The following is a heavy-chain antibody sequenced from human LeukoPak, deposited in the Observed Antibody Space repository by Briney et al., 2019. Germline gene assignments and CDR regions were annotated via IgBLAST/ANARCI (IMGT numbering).Heavy chain of an antibody. Sequence: GGSLRLSCAASGFTFSSYAMSWVRQAPGKGLEWVSAISGSGGSTYYADSVKGRFTISRDNSKNTPYLQMNSLRAEDTAVYYCAKDLRSLGEGDYTPYGMDVWGQGTTVTVSS. CDR2: ISGSGGST. J-gene: IGHJ6*02. V-gene: IGHV3-23*01. CDR1: GFTFSSYA. D-gene: IGHD3-10*01. CDR3: AKDLRSLGEGDYTPYGMDV.